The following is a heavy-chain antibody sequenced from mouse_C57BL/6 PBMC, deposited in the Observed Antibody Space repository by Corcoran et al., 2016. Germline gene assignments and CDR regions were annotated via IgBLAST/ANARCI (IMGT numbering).Heavy chain of an antibody. J-gene: IGHJ4*01. CDR1: GYTFTAYY. CDR2: IYPGSGNT. Sequence: QIQLQQSGPELVKPGASVTISCQASGYTFTAYYINWVKQRPGQGLEWIGWIYPGSGNTKYNEKFKGKATLTVDTSSSTAYMQLSSLTSEDSAVYFCARQQIYYGNPYAMDYWGQGTSVTVSS. D-gene: IGHD2-1*01. CDR3: ARQQIYYGNPYAMDY. V-gene: IGHV1-84*01.